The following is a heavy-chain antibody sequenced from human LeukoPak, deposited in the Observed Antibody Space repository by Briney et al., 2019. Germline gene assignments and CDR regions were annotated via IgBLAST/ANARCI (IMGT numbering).Heavy chain of an antibody. J-gene: IGHJ4*02. Sequence: SETLSLTCAVSGGSISSGGYSWSWIRQPPGKGLEWIGYIYHSGSTYYNPSLKSRVTISVDRSRNQFSLKLSSVTAADTAVYYCARVNKGSRAGGFDYWGQGTLVTVSS. V-gene: IGHV4-30-2*01. CDR1: GGSISSGGYS. CDR2: IYHSGST. CDR3: ARVNKGSRAGGFDY. D-gene: IGHD1-14*01.